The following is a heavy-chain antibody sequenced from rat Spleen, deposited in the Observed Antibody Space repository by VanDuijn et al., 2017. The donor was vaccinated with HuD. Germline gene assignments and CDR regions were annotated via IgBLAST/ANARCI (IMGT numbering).Heavy chain of an antibody. CDR1: GFSLTSNG. D-gene: IGHD1-12*03. Sequence: QVQLKESGPGLMQPSETLSLTCTVSGFSLTSNGVGWVRQPLGKGLVWMGTIWAGGSTNYNSAVQSRLSISMDTSKSQVFLKMNSLQPEDTGTYYCARHRYYDGYYHHVPFDYWGQGVMVTVSS. CDR3: ARHRYYDGYYHHVPFDY. V-gene: IGHV2-72*01. CDR2: IWAGGST. J-gene: IGHJ2*01.